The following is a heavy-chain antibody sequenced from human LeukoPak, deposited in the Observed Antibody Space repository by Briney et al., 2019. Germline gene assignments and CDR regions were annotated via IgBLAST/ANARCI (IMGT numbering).Heavy chain of an antibody. D-gene: IGHD6-13*01. Sequence: PSETLSLTCTVSGDSITSYYWSWIRQPPGKGLEWIGYIYYTGSTNHNPSLKSRVTISIDSSKNQFSLRLTSVTAADTAFYYCARGSSSGYFDFWGQGTLVTVS. J-gene: IGHJ4*02. CDR2: IYYTGST. CDR1: GDSITSYY. V-gene: IGHV4-59*08. CDR3: ARGSSSGYFDF.